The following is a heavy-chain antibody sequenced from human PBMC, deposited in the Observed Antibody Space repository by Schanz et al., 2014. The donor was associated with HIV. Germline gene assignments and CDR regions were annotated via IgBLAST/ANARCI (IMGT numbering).Heavy chain of an antibody. V-gene: IGHV3-23*01. J-gene: IGHJ4*02. Sequence: EVQLLESGGGLEQPGGSLRLSCAASGFNFNNYAMTWVRQAPGKGLEWASSISESGGRTYYADSVNGRFTISRDNSKNTLYLQMTTLRIDDTAVYYCAKPEYDSRGNSQSHFDYWGQGTLVTVSS. CDR2: ISESGGRT. CDR3: AKPEYDSRGNSQSHFDY. CDR1: GFNFNNYA. D-gene: IGHD3-22*01.